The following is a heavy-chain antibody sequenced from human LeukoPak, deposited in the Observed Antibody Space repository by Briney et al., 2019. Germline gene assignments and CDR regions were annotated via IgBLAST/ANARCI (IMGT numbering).Heavy chain of an antibody. V-gene: IGHV3-23*01. D-gene: IGHD3-16*01. CDR2: IIDNGDTT. CDR1: GFMFSSYW. J-gene: IGHJ6*03. Sequence: GGSLRLSCEASGFMFSSYWMTWVRQAPGKGLEWVSGIIDNGDTTYHANSVKGRFTISRDNSKNTLYLQMHSLRAEDTAVYYCAKLGGQEIYNYYVGVWGKGTTVAVSS. CDR3: AKLGGQEIYNYYVGV.